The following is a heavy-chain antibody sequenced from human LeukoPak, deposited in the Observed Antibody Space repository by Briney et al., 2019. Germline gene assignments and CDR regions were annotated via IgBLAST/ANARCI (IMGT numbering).Heavy chain of an antibody. CDR1: GYTFTSYD. Sequence: ASVKVSCKASGYTFTSYDINWVRQATGQGLEWMGWMNPNSGNTGYAQKFQGRVTMTRNTSISTAYMELSSLRSEDTAVYYCARDYCSAGSCYHSGSAKKRSSRPVWFDPWGQGTLVTVSS. V-gene: IGHV1-8*01. CDR3: ARDYCSAGSCYHSGSAKKRSSRPVWFDP. CDR2: MNPNSGNT. J-gene: IGHJ5*02. D-gene: IGHD2-15*01.